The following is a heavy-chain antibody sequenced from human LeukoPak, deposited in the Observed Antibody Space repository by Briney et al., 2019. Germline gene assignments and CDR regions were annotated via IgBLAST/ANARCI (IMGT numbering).Heavy chain of an antibody. CDR1: GFTVSTNY. CDR2: IYSGGST. J-gene: IGHJ3*01. V-gene: IGHV3-53*01. D-gene: IGHD3-10*01. CDR3: ARDSPYYYGSGL. Sequence: PGGSLRLSCAASGFTVSTNYMSWVRQAPGKGLEWVSVIYSGGSTYYADSVKGRFNISRDNSRNTLYLQMNSLRADDTAVYYCARDSPYYYGSGLWGQGTMVTVSS.